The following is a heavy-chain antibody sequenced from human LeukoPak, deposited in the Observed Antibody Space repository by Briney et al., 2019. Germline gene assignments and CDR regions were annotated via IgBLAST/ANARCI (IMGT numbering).Heavy chain of an antibody. CDR2: ISSSSSYI. Sequence: PGGSLRLSCVASGFTFSSYSMNWVRQAPGKGLEWVSSISSSSSYIYYADSVKGRFTISRDNAKKSVYLQMNSLRAEDTAVYYCARAYSERYGLGYYYMDVWGKGTTVTISS. V-gene: IGHV3-21*01. CDR1: GFTFSSYS. D-gene: IGHD1-26*01. CDR3: ARAYSERYGLGYYYMDV. J-gene: IGHJ6*03.